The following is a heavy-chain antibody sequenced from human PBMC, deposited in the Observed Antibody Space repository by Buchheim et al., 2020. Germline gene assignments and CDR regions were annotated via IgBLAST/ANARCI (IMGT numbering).Heavy chain of an antibody. V-gene: IGHV4-34*01. CDR2: STHSGNT. D-gene: IGHD1-26*01. J-gene: IGHJ4*02. CDR3: ARGRLSLKSGRLDY. Sequence: QVQLQQWGAGLLKPSETLSLTCAVYGGSFSGYYWSWIRQPPGKGLEWIGESTHSGNTNYNSSLKSRVTISVDTSKNQFSLKVTSVTAADTAVYYCARGRLSLKSGRLDYWGQGTL. CDR1: GGSFSGYY.